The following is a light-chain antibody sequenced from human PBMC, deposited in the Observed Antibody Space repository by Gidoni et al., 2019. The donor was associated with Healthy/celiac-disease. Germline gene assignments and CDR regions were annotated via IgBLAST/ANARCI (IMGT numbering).Light chain of an antibody. CDR3: QQYNSYVT. Sequence: DIQMTPSPSTLSASVGDRVTITCRASQSISSWLAWYQQKPGKAPKLLIYDASSLESGVPSRFSGSGSGTEFTLTISSLQPDDFATYYCQQYNSYVTFGQGTKVEIK. J-gene: IGKJ1*01. V-gene: IGKV1-5*01. CDR1: QSISSW. CDR2: DAS.